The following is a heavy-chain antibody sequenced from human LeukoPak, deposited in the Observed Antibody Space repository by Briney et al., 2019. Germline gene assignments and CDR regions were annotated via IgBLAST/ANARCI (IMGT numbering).Heavy chain of an antibody. CDR2: INPSGGST. V-gene: IGHV1-46*01. J-gene: IGHJ4*02. Sequence: ASVKVSCKASGYTFTSYYMHWVRQAPGQGLEWMGIINPSGGSTSYAQKFQGRVTMTRDTSTSTVYMELSSLRSEDTAVYYCARGFRDYYGSGSYYTFDYWGQGTLVTVSS. CDR1: GYTFTSYY. D-gene: IGHD3-10*01. CDR3: ARGFRDYYGSGSYYTFDY.